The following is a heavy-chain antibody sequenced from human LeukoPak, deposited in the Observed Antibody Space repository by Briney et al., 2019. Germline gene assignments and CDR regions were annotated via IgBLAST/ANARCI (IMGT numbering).Heavy chain of an antibody. Sequence: SGGSLRLSCAASGFTFSSYAMSWVRQAPGKGLEWVSAISGSDGITYYADSMKGRFTISRDNSKNTLYLQMNSLRADDTAVYYCAKGPIFGVVRSFDYWGQGTLVTVSS. CDR2: ISGSDGIT. V-gene: IGHV3-23*01. CDR1: GFTFSSYA. CDR3: AKGPIFGVVRSFDY. D-gene: IGHD3-3*01. J-gene: IGHJ4*02.